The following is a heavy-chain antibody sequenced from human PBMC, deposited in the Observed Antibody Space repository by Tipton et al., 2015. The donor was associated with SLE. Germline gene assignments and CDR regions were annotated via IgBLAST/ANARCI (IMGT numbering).Heavy chain of an antibody. CDR2: IADTGSP. CDR3: ARGPFQRWPPGAY. J-gene: IGHJ4*02. D-gene: IGHD6-19*01. V-gene: IGHV4-34*01. Sequence: GSLRLSCAVYGGSFSGYHWTWIRQPPGQGLEWVGEIADTGSPNYNPSLKSRATISLDTSKSQFSLILNSLTAADTAVYYCARGPFQRWPPGAYWGQGTLVTVSS. CDR1: GGSFSGYH.